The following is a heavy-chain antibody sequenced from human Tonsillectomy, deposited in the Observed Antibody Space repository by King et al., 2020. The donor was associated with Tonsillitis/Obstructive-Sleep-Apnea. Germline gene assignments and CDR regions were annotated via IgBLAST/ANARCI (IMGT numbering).Heavy chain of an antibody. CDR3: ARTRVAHYYYHYKDV. J-gene: IGHJ6*03. V-gene: IGHV5-51*01. CDR1: GYTFTNQW. D-gene: IGHD4-17*01. Sequence: QLVQSGAEVKKPGESLKISCKASGYTFTNQWIGWVRQMPGKGLEWMGIIYPGDSDTIYSPSFQGQVTFSADKSISTAYLQWSNVKASDTAIYYCARTRVAHYYYHYKDVWGKGTTVTVSS. CDR2: IYPGDSDT.